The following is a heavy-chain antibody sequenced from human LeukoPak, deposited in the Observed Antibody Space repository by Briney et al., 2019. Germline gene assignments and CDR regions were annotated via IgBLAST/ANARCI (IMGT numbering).Heavy chain of an antibody. CDR3: AKDRNAPSQWEQPPYYFYGMDV. CDR2: ASYDGSNK. Sequence: PGRSLRLACVASGFTFSIYGMHWVRQAPGKGPEWVAVASYDGSNKYYADSVKGRFTISRDNSKNTLYLQMNSLRAEDTAVYYCAKDRNAPSQWEQPPYYFYGMDVWGQGTTVTVSS. J-gene: IGHJ6*02. CDR1: GFTFSIYG. V-gene: IGHV3-30*18. D-gene: IGHD1-26*01.